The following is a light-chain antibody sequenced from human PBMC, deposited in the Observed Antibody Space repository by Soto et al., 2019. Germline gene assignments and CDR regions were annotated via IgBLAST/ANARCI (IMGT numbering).Light chain of an antibody. CDR3: QHYANSPPYT. Sequence: EIVLTQSPGTLSLSPGERATLSCRASQTVSSNYLAWYQQKPGQAPRLIIYAASSRATGIPDRFSGSGSATDFTLTISRLLPEDFAVYYCQHYANSPPYTFGQGTKLEIK. CDR2: AAS. V-gene: IGKV3-20*01. J-gene: IGKJ2*01. CDR1: QTVSSNY.